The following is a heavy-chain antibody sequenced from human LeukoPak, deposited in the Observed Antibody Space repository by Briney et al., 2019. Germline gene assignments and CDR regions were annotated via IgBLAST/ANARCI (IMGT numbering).Heavy chain of an antibody. CDR1: GGSISSYY. D-gene: IGHD1-26*01. V-gene: IGHV4-59*08. CDR2: IYYSGST. Sequence: PSETLSLTCTVSGGSISSYYWSWIRQPPGKGLEWIGYIYYSGSTNYNPSLKSRVTISVDTPKNQFSLKLSSVTAADTAVYYCARLVAIIVGATEFDYWGQGTLVTVSS. CDR3: ARLVAIIVGATEFDY. J-gene: IGHJ4*02.